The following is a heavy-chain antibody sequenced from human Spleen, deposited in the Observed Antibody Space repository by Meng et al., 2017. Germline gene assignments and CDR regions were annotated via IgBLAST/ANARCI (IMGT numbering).Heavy chain of an antibody. Sequence: QVKLQQWGAGRLKPSGTLSLTCAVYGGSFSGYYWSWIRQPPGKGLEWIGEINHSGSTNYNPSLESRATISVDTSQNNLSLKLSSVTAADSAVYYCARGPTTMAHDFDYWGQGTLVTVSS. CDR2: INHSGST. CDR3: ARGPTTMAHDFDY. J-gene: IGHJ4*02. CDR1: GGSFSGYY. D-gene: IGHD4-11*01. V-gene: IGHV4-34*01.